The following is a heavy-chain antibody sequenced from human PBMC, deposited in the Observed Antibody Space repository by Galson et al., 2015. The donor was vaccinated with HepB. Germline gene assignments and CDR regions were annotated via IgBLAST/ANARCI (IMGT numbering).Heavy chain of an antibody. CDR3: AKDTNGYGLDV. CDR2: TIYSGAYK. V-gene: IGHV3-30*18. D-gene: IGHD2-8*01. Sequence: SLRLSCAASGFTFSNYAMHWVRQAPGKGLERVASTIYSGAYKYYADSVRGRFTISRDNSKSTLFLQMNSLRVEDTALYYCAKDTNGYGLDVWGQGTTVTVSS. CDR1: GFTFSNYA. J-gene: IGHJ6*02.